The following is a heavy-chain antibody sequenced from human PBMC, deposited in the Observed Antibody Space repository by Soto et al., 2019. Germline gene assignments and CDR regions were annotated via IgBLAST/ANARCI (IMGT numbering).Heavy chain of an antibody. CDR3: VRGDNWNDEASDY. CDR1: GFTFSTYG. J-gene: IGHJ4*02. CDR2: ISYDGVNK. Sequence: GGSLRLSCAASGFTFSTYGMHWVRQAPGKGLEWVAVISYDGVNKYYADSVKGRFTISRDNSKNTLYLQMNSLSAEDTAVYYCVRGDNWNDEASDYWGQGTLVTVSS. D-gene: IGHD1-1*01. V-gene: IGHV3-30*03.